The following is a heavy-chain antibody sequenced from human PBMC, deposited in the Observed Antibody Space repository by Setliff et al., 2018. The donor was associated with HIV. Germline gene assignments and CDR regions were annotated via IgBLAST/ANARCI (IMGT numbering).Heavy chain of an antibody. D-gene: IGHD1-26*01. CDR1: GGPISVHY. Sequence: KTSETLSLTCTVSGGPISVHYWSWLRQPPGKGLEWIGYMYASGSTDYNPSLKSRVTISVDRFRNQFSLQLRSVTAADTAVYYCARGPSGTYYREFDFWGQGTLVTVSS. J-gene: IGHJ4*02. V-gene: IGHV4-59*11. CDR3: ARGPSGTYYREFDF. CDR2: MYASGST.